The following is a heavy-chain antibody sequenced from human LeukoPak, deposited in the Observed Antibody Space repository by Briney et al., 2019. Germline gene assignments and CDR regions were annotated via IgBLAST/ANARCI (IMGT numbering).Heavy chain of an antibody. D-gene: IGHD5-18*01. CDR1: GYTFTSYY. Sequence: ASVKVSCKASGYTFTSYYMHWVRQAPGQGLEWMGIINPSGGSTSYAQKFQGRVTMTRDTSTSTVYMELSSLRSEDTAVCYCARDEGSGTARYHFDYWGQGTLVTVSS. CDR3: ARDEGSGTARYHFDY. V-gene: IGHV1-46*01. CDR2: INPSGGST. J-gene: IGHJ4*02.